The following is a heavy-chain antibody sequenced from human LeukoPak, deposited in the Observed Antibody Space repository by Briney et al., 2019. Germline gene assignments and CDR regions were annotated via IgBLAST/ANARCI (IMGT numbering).Heavy chain of an antibody. V-gene: IGHV4-30-2*01. Sequence: PSQTLSLTCTVSGGSISSGGYYWSWIRQPPGKGLEWIGYIYHSGSTYYNPSLKSRVTISVDRSKNQFSLKLSSVTAADTAVYYCARDLTVGATNYYYYYMDVWGKGTTVTVSS. CDR2: IYHSGST. D-gene: IGHD1-26*01. CDR3: ARDLTVGATNYYYYYMDV. CDR1: GGSISSGGYY. J-gene: IGHJ6*03.